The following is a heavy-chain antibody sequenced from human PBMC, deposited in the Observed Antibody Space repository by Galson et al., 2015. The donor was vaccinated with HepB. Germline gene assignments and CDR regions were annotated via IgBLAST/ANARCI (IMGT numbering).Heavy chain of an antibody. CDR3: ARGTDGHGRQWYFDY. CDR2: IYYSGST. V-gene: IGHV4-31*03. J-gene: IGHJ4*02. Sequence: QVQLQESGPGLVKPSQTLSLTCTVSGGSISSGGYYWSWIRQHPGKGLEWIGYIYYSGSTYYNPSLKSRVTISVDTSKNQFSLKLSSVTAADTAVYYCARGTDGHGRQWYFDYWGQGTLVTVSS. CDR1: GGSISSGGYY. D-gene: IGHD6-19*01.